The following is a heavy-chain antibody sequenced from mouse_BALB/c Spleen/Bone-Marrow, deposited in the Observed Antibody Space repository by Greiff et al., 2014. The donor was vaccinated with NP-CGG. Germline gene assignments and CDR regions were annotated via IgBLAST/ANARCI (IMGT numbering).Heavy chain of an antibody. V-gene: IGHV5-17*02. Sequence: DVHLVESGGGLVQPGGSRKLSCAASGFTFSSFGMHWVRQAPEKGLEWAAYISGGSSTIYYADTVKGRFTISRDNPKNTLFLQTTSLRSEDTAMYYCARGVYGYVKYAMDYWGQGTSVTVSS. CDR2: ISGGSSTI. CDR3: ARGVYGYVKYAMDY. D-gene: IGHD1-2*01. J-gene: IGHJ4*01. CDR1: GFTFSSFG.